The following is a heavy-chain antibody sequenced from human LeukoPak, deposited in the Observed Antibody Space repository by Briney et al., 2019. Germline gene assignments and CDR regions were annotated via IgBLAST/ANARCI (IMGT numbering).Heavy chain of an antibody. CDR2: IYYSGST. CDR3: ARGWDYMDV. Sequence: SETLSLTCTVSGGSISSYYWSWIRQPPGKGLEWIGYIYYSGSTSYNPSRKSRVTISVDTSKNQFSLKLSSVTAADTAVYYCARGWDYMDVWGKGTTVTVSS. V-gene: IGHV4-59*01. D-gene: IGHD1-26*01. J-gene: IGHJ6*03. CDR1: GGSISSYY.